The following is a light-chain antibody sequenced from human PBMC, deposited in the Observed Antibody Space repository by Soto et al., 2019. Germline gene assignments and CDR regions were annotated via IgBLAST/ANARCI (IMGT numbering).Light chain of an antibody. V-gene: IGKV3-20*01. CDR1: QSVSSSF. CDR3: QQYGSSPPT. CDR2: GAS. J-gene: IGKJ1*01. Sequence: EIVLTQSPGTLSLSPGERATLSCRASQSVSSSFLAWYQQKPGQAPRLLIYGASSRATGIPDRFSGSGSGTDFTLTISRPEPEDFAVYYCQQYGSSPPTFGQGTKV.